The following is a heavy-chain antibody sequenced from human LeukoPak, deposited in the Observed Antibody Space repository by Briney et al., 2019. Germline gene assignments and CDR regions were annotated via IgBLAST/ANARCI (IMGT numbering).Heavy chain of an antibody. CDR2: ISSSGSTI. D-gene: IGHD6-13*01. J-gene: IGHJ4*02. Sequence: GGSLRLSCAASGFTFSDYYMSWIRQAPGKGLEWVSYISSSGSTIYYADSAKGRFTISRDNAKNSLYLQMNSLRAEDTAVYYCARDRGLLAAAADYWGQGTLVTVSS. CDR3: ARDRGLLAAAADY. CDR1: GFTFSDYY. V-gene: IGHV3-11*01.